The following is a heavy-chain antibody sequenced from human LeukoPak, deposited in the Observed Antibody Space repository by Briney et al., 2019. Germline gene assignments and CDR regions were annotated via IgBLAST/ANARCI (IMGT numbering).Heavy chain of an antibody. V-gene: IGHV3-48*02. J-gene: IGHJ4*02. Sequence: PGGSLRLSCAAPGFTFSSYSMNWVRQAPGKGLEWVSYISSSSSTIYYADSVKGRFTISRDNAKNSLYLQMNSLRDEDTAVYYCARDWDYVWGSYRFGYWGQGTLVTVSS. CDR2: ISSSSSTI. D-gene: IGHD3-16*02. CDR1: GFTFSSYS. CDR3: ARDWDYVWGSYRFGY.